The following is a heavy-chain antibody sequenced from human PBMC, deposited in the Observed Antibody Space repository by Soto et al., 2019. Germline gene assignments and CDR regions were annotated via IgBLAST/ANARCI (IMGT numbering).Heavy chain of an antibody. CDR3: AKDLDTMVRGVSVGMDV. CDR1: GFTFSSYG. CDR2: ISYDGSNK. Sequence: GGSLRLSCAASGFTFSSYGMHWVRQAPGKGLEWVAVISYDGSNKYYADSVKGRFTISRDNSKNTLYLQMNSLRAEDTAVYYCAKDLDTMVRGVSVGMDVWGQGTTVTVSS. V-gene: IGHV3-30*18. D-gene: IGHD3-10*01. J-gene: IGHJ6*02.